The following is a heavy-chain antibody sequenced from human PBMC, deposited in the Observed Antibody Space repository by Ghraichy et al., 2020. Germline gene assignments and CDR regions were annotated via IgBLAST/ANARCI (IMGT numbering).Heavy chain of an antibody. D-gene: IGHD2-2*01. Sequence: ASVKVSCKASGYTFTSYGISWVRQAPGQGLEWMGWISAYNGNTNYAQKLQGRVTMTTDTSTSTAYMELRSLRSDDTAVYYCARDGAVVVPAAPGRAFDIWGQGTMVTVSS. V-gene: IGHV1-18*01. CDR1: GYTFTSYG. CDR3: ARDGAVVVPAAPGRAFDI. CDR2: ISAYNGNT. J-gene: IGHJ3*02.